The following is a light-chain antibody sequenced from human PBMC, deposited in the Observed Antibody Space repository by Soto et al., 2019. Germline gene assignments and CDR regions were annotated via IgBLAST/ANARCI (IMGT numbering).Light chain of an antibody. CDR3: QHCNRYPT. CDR2: DAS. CDR1: QGISSA. J-gene: IGKJ4*01. Sequence: AIQLTQSPSSLSASVGDRVTITCQASQGISSALAWYQQKPGKAPKLLIYDASSMESGVPSRFSGSGCGTDLTVTISILQPEDFVNYYCQHCNRYPTFGGGTKVEIK. V-gene: IGKV1-13*02.